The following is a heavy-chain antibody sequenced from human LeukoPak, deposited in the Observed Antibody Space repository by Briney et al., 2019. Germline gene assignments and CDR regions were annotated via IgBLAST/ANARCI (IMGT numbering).Heavy chain of an antibody. D-gene: IGHD2-2*01. CDR1: GYSISSGYY. J-gene: IGHJ5*02. CDR3: ARAGDCSSTSCYSWFDP. CDR2: IYHSGST. Sequence: SETLSLTCTVSGYSISSGYYWGWIRQPPGKGLEWIGSIYHSGSTYYNPSLKSRVTISGDTSKNRFSLKLSSVTAADTAVYYCARAGDCSSTSCYSWFDPWGQGTLVTVSS. V-gene: IGHV4-38-2*02.